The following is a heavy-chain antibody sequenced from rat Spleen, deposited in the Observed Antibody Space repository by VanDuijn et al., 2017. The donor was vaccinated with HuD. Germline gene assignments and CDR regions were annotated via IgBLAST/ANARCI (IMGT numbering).Heavy chain of an antibody. Sequence: EVQVVESGGGLVQSKESLKISCAASGFTFSSAAMYWVRQAPKKGLEWVATINTSGSRTYYPDSVKGRFTISRDNAKSSLYLQMNSLKSEDTATYYCARHEYYDGYSDYWGQGVMVTVSS. CDR2: INTSGSRT. J-gene: IGHJ2*01. CDR3: ARHEYYDGYSDY. D-gene: IGHD1-12*03. CDR1: GFTFSSAA. V-gene: IGHV5-46*01.